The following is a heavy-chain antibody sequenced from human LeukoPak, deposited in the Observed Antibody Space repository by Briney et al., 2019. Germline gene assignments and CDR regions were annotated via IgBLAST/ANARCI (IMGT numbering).Heavy chain of an antibody. CDR3: AKDWEWELLIFDY. J-gene: IGHJ4*02. CDR1: GYTFTSYY. D-gene: IGHD1-26*01. Sequence: ASVKVSCKASGYTFTSYYMHWVRQAPGQGLEWMGIINPSGGSTSYAQKFQGRVTMTRDMSTSTVYMELSSLRPEDTAVYYCAKDWEWELLIFDYWGQGTLVTVSS. V-gene: IGHV1-46*01. CDR2: INPSGGST.